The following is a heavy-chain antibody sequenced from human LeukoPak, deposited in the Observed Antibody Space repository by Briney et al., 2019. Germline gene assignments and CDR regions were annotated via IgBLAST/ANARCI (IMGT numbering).Heavy chain of an antibody. D-gene: IGHD5-24*01. Sequence: SETLSLTCTVSGGSISSYYWSWIRQPPGKGLEWIGYIYYSGSTNYNPSLKSRVTISVDTSKNQFSLKLSSVTAADTAVYYCARGEMATIFDYWGQGTLVTVSS. J-gene: IGHJ4*02. CDR3: ARGEMATIFDY. CDR2: IYYSGST. CDR1: GGSISSYY. V-gene: IGHV4-59*12.